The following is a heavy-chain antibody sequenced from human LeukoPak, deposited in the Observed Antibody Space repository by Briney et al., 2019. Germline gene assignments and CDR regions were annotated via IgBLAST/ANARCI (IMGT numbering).Heavy chain of an antibody. CDR1: GGSISSGGYY. Sequence: PSETLSLTCTVSGGSISSGGYYWSWIRQHPGKGLEWIGYIYYSGSTYYDPSLKSRVTISVDTSKNQFSLKLSSVTAADTAVYYCARVRDNSGYYYVGYFDYWGQGTLVTVSS. CDR2: IYYSGST. CDR3: ARVRDNSGYYYVGYFDY. D-gene: IGHD3-22*01. J-gene: IGHJ4*02. V-gene: IGHV4-31*03.